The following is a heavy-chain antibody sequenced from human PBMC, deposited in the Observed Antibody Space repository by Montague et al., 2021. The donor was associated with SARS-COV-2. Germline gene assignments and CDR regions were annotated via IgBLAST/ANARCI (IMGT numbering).Heavy chain of an antibody. D-gene: IGHD2/OR15-2a*01. CDR2: IYANGNF. V-gene: IGHV4-4*07. J-gene: IGHJ5*02. CDR3: ARHADYFGPGRGNHGAFDA. Sequence: RIYANGNFDYNPSLNSLVSMSMDTSKQEFSMRLISVTAADTAVYYCARHADYFGPGRGNHGAFDAWGQGMLVTVSS.